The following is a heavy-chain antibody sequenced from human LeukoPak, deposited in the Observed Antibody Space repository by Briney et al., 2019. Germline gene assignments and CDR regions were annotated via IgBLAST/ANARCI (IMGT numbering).Heavy chain of an antibody. Sequence: GRSLRLSCAASGFTFSSYAMSWVRQAPGKGLEWVSAISGSGGSTYYADSVKGRFTISRDNSENTLYLQMNSLRAEDTAVYYCAKDHDYGDYAFDYWGQGTLVTVSS. CDR1: GFTFSSYA. V-gene: IGHV3-23*01. CDR3: AKDHDYGDYAFDY. D-gene: IGHD4-17*01. CDR2: ISGSGGST. J-gene: IGHJ4*02.